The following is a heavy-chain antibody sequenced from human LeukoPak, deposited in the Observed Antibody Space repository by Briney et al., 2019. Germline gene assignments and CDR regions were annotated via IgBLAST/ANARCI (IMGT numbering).Heavy chain of an antibody. Sequence: PGGSLRLSCAASGFTFSSNYMSWVRQAPGKGLEWVSVIYSGGSTYYSDSVKCRFTISRDNSKNTLYLQMNSLRAEDTAVYYCAKDFYIAVAGTGVGAFDIWGQGTMVTVSS. J-gene: IGHJ3*02. CDR1: GFTFSSNY. CDR2: IYSGGST. CDR3: AKDFYIAVAGTGVGAFDI. V-gene: IGHV3-66*01. D-gene: IGHD6-19*01.